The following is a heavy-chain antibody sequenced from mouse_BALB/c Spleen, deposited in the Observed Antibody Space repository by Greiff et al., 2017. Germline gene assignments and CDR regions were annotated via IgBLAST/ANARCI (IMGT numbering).Heavy chain of an antibody. Sequence: VQLQQSGAELVRSGASVKLSCTASGFNIKDYYMHWVKQRPEQGLEWIGWIDPENGDTEYAPKFQGKATMTADTSSNTAYLQLSSLTSEDTAVYYCNFITTVGFAYWGQGTLVTVSA. V-gene: IGHV14-4*02. CDR3: NFITTVGFAY. CDR1: GFNIKDYY. CDR2: IDPENGDT. J-gene: IGHJ3*01. D-gene: IGHD1-1*01.